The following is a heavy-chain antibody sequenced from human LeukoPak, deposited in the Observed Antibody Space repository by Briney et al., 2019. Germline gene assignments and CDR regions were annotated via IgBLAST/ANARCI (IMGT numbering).Heavy chain of an antibody. J-gene: IGHJ4*02. D-gene: IGHD6-13*01. Sequence: GESLKISCKGSGYSFANYWIGWVRQMPGKGLEWMGIICPGDSDTRYSPSFQGQVTISADKSISTAYLQWSSLKASDTAMFYCATKIAASAFFDYWGQGTLVTVSS. CDR2: ICPGDSDT. CDR1: GYSFANYW. CDR3: ATKIAASAFFDY. V-gene: IGHV5-51*01.